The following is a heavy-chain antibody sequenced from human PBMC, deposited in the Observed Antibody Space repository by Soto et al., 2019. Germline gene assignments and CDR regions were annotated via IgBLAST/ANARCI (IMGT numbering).Heavy chain of an antibody. CDR1: GGSISSYY. Sequence: SETLSLTCTVSGGSISSYYWSWIRQPPGKGLEWIGYIYYSGSTNYNPSLKSRVTISVDTSKNQFSLKLSSVTAADTAVYYCARHLVRINDILTGYYAYYYYMDVWGKGTTVTVSS. CDR3: ARHLVRINDILTGYYAYYYYMDV. J-gene: IGHJ6*03. D-gene: IGHD3-9*01. CDR2: IYYSGST. V-gene: IGHV4-59*08.